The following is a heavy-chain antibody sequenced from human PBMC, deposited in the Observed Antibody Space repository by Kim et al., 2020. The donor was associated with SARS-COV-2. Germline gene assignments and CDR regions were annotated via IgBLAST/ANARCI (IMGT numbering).Heavy chain of an antibody. CDR2: VSYDGSYK. CDR3: AKSFDYYDSSGYSY. CDR1: GFTFSNNA. D-gene: IGHD3-22*01. V-gene: IGHV3-30*18. Sequence: GGSLRLSCAASGFTFSNNAMHWVRQAPGKGLEWVASVSYDGSYKYYADSVKGRFTISRDNSKNMVYLQMNSLGPEDTAVFYCAKSFDYYDSSGYSYWGQGALVTVSS. J-gene: IGHJ4*02.